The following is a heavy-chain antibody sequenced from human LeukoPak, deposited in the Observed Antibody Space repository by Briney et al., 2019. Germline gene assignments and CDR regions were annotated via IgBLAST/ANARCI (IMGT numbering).Heavy chain of an antibody. D-gene: IGHD3-3*01. CDR2: ISISSTTI. Sequence: PGGSLRLSCAASGFSFSSYSMNWVRQAPGKGLEWVSHISISSTTIYYADSVRGRFTISRDNAKNSLYLQMNSLRAEDTAVYYCARGWSNGDFQHWGQGTLVTVSS. V-gene: IGHV3-48*01. CDR3: ARGWSNGDFQH. J-gene: IGHJ1*01. CDR1: GFSFSSYS.